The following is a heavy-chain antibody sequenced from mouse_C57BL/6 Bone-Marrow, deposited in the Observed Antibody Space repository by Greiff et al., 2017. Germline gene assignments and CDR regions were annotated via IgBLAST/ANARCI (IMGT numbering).Heavy chain of an antibody. D-gene: IGHD1-1*01. CDR2: IDPSDSYT. V-gene: IGHV1-69*01. Sequence: VQLQQPGAELVMPGASVKLSCKASGYTFTSYWMHWVKQRPGQGLEWIGEIDPSDSYTTYNQKFKGKSTLTVDKSSSTAYMQLSSLTSEDSAVYYCARTTTVVAGDYWGQGTTLTVSS. CDR1: GYTFTSYW. J-gene: IGHJ2*01. CDR3: ARTTTVVAGDY.